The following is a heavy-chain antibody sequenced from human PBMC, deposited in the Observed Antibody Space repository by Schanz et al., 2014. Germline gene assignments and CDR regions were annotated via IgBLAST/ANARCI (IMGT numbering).Heavy chain of an antibody. D-gene: IGHD3-3*01. CDR2: MSWNAGSL. CDR3: ARGVRIDY. Sequence: EVQVVESGGGVVRPGGSLRLSCAASGFGFDDYAMSWVRQAPGKGLEWVSGMSWNAGSLGYVDSVKVRFAISRDNAKISLYLQMNSLTAEDTAVYYCARGVRIDYWGQGTLVTVSS. J-gene: IGHJ4*02. CDR1: GFGFDDYA. V-gene: IGHV3-20*04.